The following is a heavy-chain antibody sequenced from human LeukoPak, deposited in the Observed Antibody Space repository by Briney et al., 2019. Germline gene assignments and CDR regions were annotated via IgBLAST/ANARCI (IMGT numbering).Heavy chain of an antibody. CDR3: ARGGCSGGSCYTSLDY. Sequence: GASVKVSCNPYGDSFTLYGISWVRQAPGQGLEWMGWISGFNDDTKIAQRFQGRLTVTKDTSTSTAYMELRGLRYDDTAVYYCARGGCSGGSCYTSLDYWGQGTLVTVSS. J-gene: IGHJ4*02. V-gene: IGHV1-18*01. CDR2: ISGFNDDT. D-gene: IGHD2-15*01. CDR1: GDSFTLYG.